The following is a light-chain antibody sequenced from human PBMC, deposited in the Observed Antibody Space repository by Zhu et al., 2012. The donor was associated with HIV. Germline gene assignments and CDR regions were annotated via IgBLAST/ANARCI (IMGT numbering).Light chain of an antibody. CDR1: QSVNSRY. J-gene: IGKJ4*01. CDR2: DAS. CDR3: QQYGSSPLT. Sequence: EIVLTQSPGTLSLSPGERATLSCRASQSVNSRYLAWYQQKPGQAPRLLIYDASGRATGIPDRFSGSGSGTDFTLTIARLEPEDVAVYFCQQYGSSPLTFGGGTKVEIK. V-gene: IGKV3-20*01.